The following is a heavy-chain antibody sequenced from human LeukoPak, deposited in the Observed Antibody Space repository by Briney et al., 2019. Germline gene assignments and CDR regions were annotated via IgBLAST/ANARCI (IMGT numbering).Heavy chain of an antibody. V-gene: IGHV3-7*01. CDR1: GFTFSNAW. CDR3: AGYYYDSSGYVH. Sequence: GGSLRLSCAASGFTFSNAWMTWVRQAPGKGLEWVANIKQDGSEKYYVDSVKGRFTISRDNAKNSLYLQMNSLRAEDTAVYYCAGYYYDSSGYVHWGQGTLVTVSS. D-gene: IGHD3-22*01. CDR2: IKQDGSEK. J-gene: IGHJ4*02.